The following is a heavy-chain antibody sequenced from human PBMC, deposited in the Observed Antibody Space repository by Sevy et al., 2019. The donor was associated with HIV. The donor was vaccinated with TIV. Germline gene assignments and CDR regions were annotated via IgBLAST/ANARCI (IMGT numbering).Heavy chain of an antibody. D-gene: IGHD6-13*01. J-gene: IGHJ6*02. Sequence: GGSLRLSCAASGFTFSSYDMHWVRQATGKGLEWVSAIGTAGDTYYPGSVKGRFTISRENAKNSLYLQMNSLRAGDTAVYYCARAGSSWFRYYYYGMDVWGQRTTVTVSS. CDR2: IGTAGDT. V-gene: IGHV3-13*01. CDR1: GFTFSSYD. CDR3: ARAGSSWFRYYYYGMDV.